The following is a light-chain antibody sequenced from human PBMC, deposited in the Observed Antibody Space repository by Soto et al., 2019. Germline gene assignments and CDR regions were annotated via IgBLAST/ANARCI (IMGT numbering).Light chain of an antibody. V-gene: IGLV1-44*01. Sequence: QSVLTQPPSTSGTPGQRVTISCSGSSSNIGSNTVNWYQQLPGAAPKLLIQSNNQRPSGVPDRFSGSQSGTSASLAISGLPSGDEADYYCAVWDDSLNGYVFGTGTKLTVL. CDR1: SSNIGSNT. CDR2: SNN. CDR3: AVWDDSLNGYV. J-gene: IGLJ1*01.